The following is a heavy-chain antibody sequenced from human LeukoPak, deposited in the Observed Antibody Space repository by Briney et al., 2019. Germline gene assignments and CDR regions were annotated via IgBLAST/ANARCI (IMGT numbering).Heavy chain of an antibody. CDR3: ARDRSIAARPYYYMDV. CDR2: ISGSSSYI. Sequence: GGSLRLSCAASGFPFSSYFMNWVRQAPGKGLEWVSSISGSSSYIYDADSVKGRFTISRDNAKNSLHLQMNSLRAEDTAVYYCARDRSIAARPYYYMDVWGKGTTVTVSS. J-gene: IGHJ6*03. V-gene: IGHV3-21*01. CDR1: GFPFSSYF. D-gene: IGHD6-6*01.